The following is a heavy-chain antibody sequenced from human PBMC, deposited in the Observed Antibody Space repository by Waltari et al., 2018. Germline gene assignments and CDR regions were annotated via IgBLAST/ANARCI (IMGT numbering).Heavy chain of an antibody. CDR1: GGSISSSSYY. Sequence: QLQLQESGPGLVKPSETLSLTCTVSGGSISSSSYYWGWIRQPPGKGLEWIGSIYYSGSTYYNPSLKSRGTISVDTSKNQFSLKLSSVTAADTAVYYCARHERGYSYGWYFDYWGQGTLVTVSS. V-gene: IGHV4-39*01. CDR2: IYYSGST. CDR3: ARHERGYSYGWYFDY. D-gene: IGHD5-18*01. J-gene: IGHJ4*02.